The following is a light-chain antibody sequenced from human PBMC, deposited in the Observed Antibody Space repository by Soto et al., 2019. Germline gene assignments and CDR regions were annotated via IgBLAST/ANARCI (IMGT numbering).Light chain of an antibody. J-gene: IGLJ1*01. V-gene: IGLV2-11*01. Sequence: QSALTQPRSVSGSPGQSVTISCTGTSSDVGGYNFVSWYQHHPGKAPKLMIYDVSKRPSGVPDRFSGSKSGNTASLTISGLQAEDEADYYCCSYAGSSTWVFGSGTKVTVL. CDR2: DVS. CDR3: CSYAGSSTWV. CDR1: SSDVGGYNF.